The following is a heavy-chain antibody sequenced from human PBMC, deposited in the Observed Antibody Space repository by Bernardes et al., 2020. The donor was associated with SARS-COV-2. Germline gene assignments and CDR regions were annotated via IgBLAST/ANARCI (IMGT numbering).Heavy chain of an antibody. CDR2: ISGSGGTT. CDR3: AREKWFGELSSGTIDY. D-gene: IGHD3-10*01. CDR1: GSTFGTYA. V-gene: IGHV3-23*01. J-gene: IGHJ4*02. Sequence: GGSLRLSCAASGSTFGTYAMSWVRQAPGKGLEWVSIISGSGGTTYYADSVKGRFTISRDNSKNTLYLQMNSLRAEDTAVYYCAREKWFGELSSGTIDYWGQGTLVTVSS.